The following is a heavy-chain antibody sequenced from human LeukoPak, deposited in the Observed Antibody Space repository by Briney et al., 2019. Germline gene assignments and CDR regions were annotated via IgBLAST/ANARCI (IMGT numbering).Heavy chain of an antibody. D-gene: IGHD6-13*01. CDR3: ARGPSPYSSSWSRPEYFQH. CDR2: ISGSGGST. J-gene: IGHJ1*01. V-gene: IGHV3-23*01. Sequence: PGGSLRLSCAASGFTFSSYAMSWVRQAPGKGLEWVSAISGSGGSTYYADSVKGRFTISRDNSKNTLYLQMNSLRAEDTAVYYCARGPSPYSSSWSRPEYFQHWGQGTLVTVSS. CDR1: GFTFSSYA.